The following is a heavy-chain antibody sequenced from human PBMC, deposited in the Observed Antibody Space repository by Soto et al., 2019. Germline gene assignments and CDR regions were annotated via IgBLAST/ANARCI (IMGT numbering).Heavy chain of an antibody. D-gene: IGHD6-6*01. J-gene: IGHJ4*02. CDR1: GSTFTSYY. CDR2: INPSGAIT. CDR3: ARDLGSSSFDS. Sequence: QAQLVQSGAEVKKAGASVKVSCKASGSTFTSYYMHWVRQAPGQGLEWMGIINPSGAITTYAQKFRGRVTVTRDKPTSTVYMDLSSLRSADTAVYYCARDLGSSSFDSWGQGTLVTVSS. V-gene: IGHV1-46*01.